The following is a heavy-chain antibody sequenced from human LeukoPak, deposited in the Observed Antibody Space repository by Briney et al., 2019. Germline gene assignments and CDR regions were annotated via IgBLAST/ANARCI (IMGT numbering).Heavy chain of an antibody. Sequence: PSETLSLTCTVSGGSITGYYWSWIRQPAGKGLEWIGRMYTSGSTNYNPSLKSRVTMSVDTSKNQFSLKLSSVTAADTAVYYCAREASGYSYGYGEYWGQGTLVTVSS. CDR3: AREASGYSYGYGEY. CDR1: GGSITGYY. V-gene: IGHV4-4*07. J-gene: IGHJ4*02. D-gene: IGHD5-18*01. CDR2: MYTSGST.